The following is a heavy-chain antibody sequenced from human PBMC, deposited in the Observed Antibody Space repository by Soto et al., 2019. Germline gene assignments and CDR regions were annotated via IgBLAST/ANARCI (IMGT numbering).Heavy chain of an antibody. D-gene: IGHD2-15*01. J-gene: IGHJ6*02. V-gene: IGHV4-59*01. CDR3: ARRMRHYYGMDV. Sequence: SETLSLTCTVSGGSISSYCWSWIRQPPGKGLEWIGYIYYSGSTNYNPSLKSRVTMSVDTSKNQFSLKLSSVTAADTAVYYCARRMRHYYGMDVWGQGTTVTVSS. CDR1: GGSISSYC. CDR2: IYYSGST.